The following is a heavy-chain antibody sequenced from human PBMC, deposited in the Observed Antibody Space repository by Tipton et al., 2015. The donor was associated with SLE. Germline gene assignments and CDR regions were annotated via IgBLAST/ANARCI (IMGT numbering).Heavy chain of an antibody. CDR3: ARTSGYCTNGVCYGPPHFFDY. V-gene: IGHV4-39*07. CDR1: GGSISSSSYY. D-gene: IGHD2-8*01. Sequence: LSCTVSGGSISSSSYYWGWIRQPPGKGLEWIGSIYYSGSTYYNPSLKSRVTISVDTSKNQFSLKLSSVTAADTAVYYCARTSGYCTNGVCYGPPHFFDYWGQGTLVTVSS. CDR2: IYYSGST. J-gene: IGHJ4*02.